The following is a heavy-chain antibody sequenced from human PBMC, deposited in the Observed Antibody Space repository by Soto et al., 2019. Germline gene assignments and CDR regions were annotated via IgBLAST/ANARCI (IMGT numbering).Heavy chain of an antibody. CDR2: IIPIFGTA. J-gene: IGHJ6*02. Sequence: SVKVSCKASGGTFSSYSISWVRQAPGQGLEWMGGIIPIFGTANYAQKFQGRVTITADESTSTAYMELSSLRSEDTAVYYCARRRGYSSYGMDVWGQGTTVTVSS. CDR1: GGTFSSYS. D-gene: IGHD5-12*01. V-gene: IGHV1-69*13. CDR3: ARRRGYSSYGMDV.